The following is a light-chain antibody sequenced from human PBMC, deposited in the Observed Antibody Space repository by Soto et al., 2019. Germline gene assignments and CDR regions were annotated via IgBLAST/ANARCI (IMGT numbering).Light chain of an antibody. CDR2: DAS. CDR1: QSVSSS. CDR3: QQRSNWPRT. V-gene: IGKV3-11*01. J-gene: IGKJ2*01. Sequence: EIVLTQSPATLSLSPGERATLSCRASQSVSSSLAWFQHKPGQAPRLLIYDASNRATGIPARFSGSGSGTDFTLTISSLEPEDFAVYYCQQRSNWPRTFGQGTKPEIK.